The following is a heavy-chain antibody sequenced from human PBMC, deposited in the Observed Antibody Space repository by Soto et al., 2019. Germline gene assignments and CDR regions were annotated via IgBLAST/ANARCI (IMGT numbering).Heavy chain of an antibody. V-gene: IGHV3-30*18. J-gene: IGHJ4*02. CDR1: GFTFRDYG. CDR3: AKEVPFCTGAYFDY. D-gene: IGHD7-27*01. CDR2: VAYDGNNK. Sequence: PGGSLRLSCAASGFTFRDYGMHWVRQAPGKGLEWVAVVAYDGNNKYYADSVKGRFTISRDNSKNTLFLQMNSLSPDDTATYYCAKEVPFCTGAYFDYWGQGTLVTVSS.